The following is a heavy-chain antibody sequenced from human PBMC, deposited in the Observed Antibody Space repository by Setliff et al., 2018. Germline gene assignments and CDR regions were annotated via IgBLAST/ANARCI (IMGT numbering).Heavy chain of an antibody. J-gene: IGHJ4*02. Sequence: GASVKVSCKASGYTFTNYDINWVRQATGQGLEWMGWINPNSGNTGYAQNFQGRVTMTRNTSISTAHMELSSLRFEDTAVYYCARGPRHNFWSGYYLVAVNYWGQGTLVTVSS. CDR1: GYTFTNYD. D-gene: IGHD3-3*01. V-gene: IGHV1-8*02. CDR2: INPNSGNT. CDR3: ARGPRHNFWSGYYLVAVNY.